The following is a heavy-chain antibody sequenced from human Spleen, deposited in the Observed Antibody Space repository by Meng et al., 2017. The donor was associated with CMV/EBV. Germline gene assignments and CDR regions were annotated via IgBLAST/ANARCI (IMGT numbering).Heavy chain of an antibody. Sequence: GSLRLSCAASGFTVSSNYMSWVRQAPGKGLEWIGEINHSGSTNYNPSLKSRVTISVDTSKNQFSLKLSSVTAADTAVYYCARRGLGRPDYWGQGTLVTVSS. CDR3: ARRGLGRPDY. V-gene: IGHV4-34*01. J-gene: IGHJ4*02. D-gene: IGHD6-6*01. CDR2: INHSGST. CDR1: GFTVSSNY.